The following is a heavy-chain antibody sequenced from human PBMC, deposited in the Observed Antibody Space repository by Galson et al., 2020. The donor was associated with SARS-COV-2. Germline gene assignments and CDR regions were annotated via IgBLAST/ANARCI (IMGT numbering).Heavy chain of an antibody. Sequence: ASETLSLTCTVSGGSISSGGYYWSWNRQHPGKGREWIGYIYYSGSTYYNPSLKSRVTISVDTSKNQFSLKLSTVTAADTAVYDCARWAVAGYFDYWGQGTLVTVSS. CDR3: ARWAVAGYFDY. J-gene: IGHJ4*02. D-gene: IGHD6-19*01. V-gene: IGHV4-31*03. CDR2: IYYSGST. CDR1: GGSISSGGYY.